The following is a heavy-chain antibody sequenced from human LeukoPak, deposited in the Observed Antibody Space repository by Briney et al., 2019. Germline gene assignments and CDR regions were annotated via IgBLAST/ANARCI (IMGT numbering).Heavy chain of an antibody. CDR1: GFTFSSYA. D-gene: IGHD4/OR15-4a*01. J-gene: IGHJ3*02. Sequence: GESLRLSCAASGFTFSSYAMSWVRQAPGKGLEWVSAISGSGGSTYYADSVKGRFTISRDNSKNTLYLQMNSLRAEDTAVYYCAKQVTLVDAFDIWGQGTMVTVSS. CDR3: AKQVTLVDAFDI. V-gene: IGHV3-23*01. CDR2: ISGSGGST.